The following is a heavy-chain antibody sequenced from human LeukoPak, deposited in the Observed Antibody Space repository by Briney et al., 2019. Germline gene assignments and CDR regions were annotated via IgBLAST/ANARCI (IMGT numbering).Heavy chain of an antibody. Sequence: ASVKVSCKASGGTFSSYATSWVRQAPGQGLEWMGGIIPIFGTANYAQKFQGRVTITADESTSTAYMELSSLRSEDTAVYYCARTWFGELLVSNWFDPWGQGTLVTVSS. J-gene: IGHJ5*02. CDR2: IIPIFGTA. D-gene: IGHD3-10*01. CDR1: GGTFSSYA. V-gene: IGHV1-69*01. CDR3: ARTWFGELLVSNWFDP.